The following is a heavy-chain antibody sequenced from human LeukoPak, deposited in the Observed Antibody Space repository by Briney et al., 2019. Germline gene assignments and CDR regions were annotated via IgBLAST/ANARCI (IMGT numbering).Heavy chain of an antibody. CDR3: ARRAIGCIFLCNPGYVP. D-gene: IGHD2-8*01. Sequence: GGSLRLSCAASGFTFSTYSMNWVRQAPGKGLEWVSYIYNSSRTMYYVDSVKGRFTISTDTAENSMYLHMKNLRVEDTAVYYCARRAIGCIFLCNPGYVPWGQATMVSVCS. CDR1: GFTFSTYS. J-gene: IGHJ5*02. CDR2: IYNSSRTM. V-gene: IGHV3-48*01.